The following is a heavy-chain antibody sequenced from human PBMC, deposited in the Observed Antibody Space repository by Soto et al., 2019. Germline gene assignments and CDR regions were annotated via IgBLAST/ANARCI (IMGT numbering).Heavy chain of an antibody. CDR3: ARDREVVVAATLLYYYYGMDV. CDR1: GGSISSGGYY. Sequence: TSETLSLTCTVSGGSISSGGYYWSWIRQHPGKGLEWIGYIYYSGSTYYNPSLKSRVTISVDTSKNQFSLKLSSVTAADTAVYYCARDREVVVAATLLYYYYGMDVWGQGTTVTVSS. CDR2: IYYSGST. D-gene: IGHD2-15*01. J-gene: IGHJ6*02. V-gene: IGHV4-31*03.